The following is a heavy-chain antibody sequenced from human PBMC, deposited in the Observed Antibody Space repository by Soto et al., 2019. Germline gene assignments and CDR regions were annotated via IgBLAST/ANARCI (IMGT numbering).Heavy chain of an antibody. J-gene: IGHJ4*02. D-gene: IGHD1-26*01. CDR3: AHAYGGRSLY. CDR2: IYWDDSK. CDR1: GFSLTTDRVG. Sequence: QITLKESGPTLVKPTQTLTLTCTFSGFSLTTDRVGVGWIRQPPGEALEWLAGIYWDDSKTYRPSLESRLTIPKDPSKTQVALTMTNMDSLATATYYCAHAYGGRSLYWGQGTLVTVSS. V-gene: IGHV2-5*02.